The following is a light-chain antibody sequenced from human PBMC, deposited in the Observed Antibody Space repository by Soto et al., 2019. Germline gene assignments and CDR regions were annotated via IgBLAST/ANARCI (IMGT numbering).Light chain of an antibody. CDR1: SNDVGGYNY. CDR3: SSYTSTSPYV. J-gene: IGLJ1*01. Sequence: QSALTQPASVSGSPGQSITISCTGTSNDVGGYNYVSWYQQHPGKAPKLMIYDVSNRPSGVSNRFSGSKSGNTASLTISGLQAEDEADYHCSSYTSTSPYVFGTGTKVTVL. CDR2: DVS. V-gene: IGLV2-14*03.